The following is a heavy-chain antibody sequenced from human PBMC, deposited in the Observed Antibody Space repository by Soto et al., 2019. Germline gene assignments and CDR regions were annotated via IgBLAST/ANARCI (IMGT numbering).Heavy chain of an antibody. CDR3: AKDPGYDSSGYYRPEGAFDI. D-gene: IGHD3-22*01. Sequence: QPGGSLRLSCAASGFTFDDYAMHWVRQAPGKGLEWVSGISWNSGSIGYADSVKGRFTISRDNAKNSLYLQMNSLRAEDTALYYCAKDPGYDSSGYYRPEGAFDIWGQGTMVTVSS. CDR2: ISWNSGSI. CDR1: GFTFDDYA. J-gene: IGHJ3*02. V-gene: IGHV3-9*01.